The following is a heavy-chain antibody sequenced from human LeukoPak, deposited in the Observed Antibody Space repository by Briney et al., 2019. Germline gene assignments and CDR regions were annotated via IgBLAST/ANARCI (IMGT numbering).Heavy chain of an antibody. Sequence: GRSLRLSCAASGFTFSSYGMHWVRQAPGKGLEWVAVIWYDGSNKYYADSVKGRFTISRDNSKNTLYLQMNSLRAEDTAVYYCAREASYSSSWFSLFDPWGQGTLVTVSS. V-gene: IGHV3-33*01. CDR1: GFTFSSYG. CDR3: AREASYSSSWFSLFDP. J-gene: IGHJ5*02. D-gene: IGHD6-13*01. CDR2: IWYDGSNK.